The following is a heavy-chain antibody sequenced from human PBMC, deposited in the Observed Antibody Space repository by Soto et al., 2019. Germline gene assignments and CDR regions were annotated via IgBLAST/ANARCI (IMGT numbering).Heavy chain of an antibody. CDR1: GGTFSSYA. D-gene: IGHD4-17*01. CDR3: ARSWYGDYNWFDP. V-gene: IGHV1-69*13. Sequence: SVKVSCKASGGTFSSYAISWVRQAPGQGLEWMGGIIPIFGTANYAQKFQGRVTITADESTSTAYMELSSLRSEDTAVYYCARSWYGDYNWFDPWGQGTLVTVSS. J-gene: IGHJ5*02. CDR2: IIPIFGTA.